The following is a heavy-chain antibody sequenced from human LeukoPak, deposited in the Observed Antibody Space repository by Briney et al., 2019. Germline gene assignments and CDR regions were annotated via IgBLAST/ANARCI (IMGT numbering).Heavy chain of an antibody. V-gene: IGHV3-48*02. J-gene: IGHJ4*02. CDR3: AREYSSSSGSVSDY. CDR2: ISSSSSTI. CDR1: GFTFSSYN. D-gene: IGHD6-6*01. Sequence: GSLRLSCAASGFTFSSYNMNWVRQAPGKGLEWVSYISSSSSTIYYADSVKGRFTISRDNAKNSLYLQMNSLRDEDTAVYYCAREYSSSSGSVSDYWGQGTLVTVSS.